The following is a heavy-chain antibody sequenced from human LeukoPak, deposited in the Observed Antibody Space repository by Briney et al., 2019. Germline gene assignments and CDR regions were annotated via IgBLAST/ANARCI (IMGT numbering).Heavy chain of an antibody. CDR2: IYTSGST. V-gene: IGHV4-61*02. D-gene: IGHD1-26*01. CDR3: ARRGATTIYMDV. CDR1: GGSISSGSYY. J-gene: IGHJ6*03. Sequence: SETLSLTCTVSGGSISSGSYYWSWIRQPAGKGLEWIGRIYTSGSTNYNPSLKSRVTISVDTSKNQFSLKLSSVTAADTAVYYYARRGATTIYMDVWGKGTTVTVSS.